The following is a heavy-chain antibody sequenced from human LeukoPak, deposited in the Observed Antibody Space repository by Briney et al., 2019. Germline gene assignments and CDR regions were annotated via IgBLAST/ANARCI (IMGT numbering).Heavy chain of an antibody. CDR3: SRSLEY. CDR2: TKQDGSEQ. Sequence: GGSLRLSRAASGFPFSGYWMDWVRQAPGKGMEWVANTKQDGSEQYYADSVTGRFTISRDNAKNALYLQMNSLRAEDTAVYYCSRSLEYWGQGALVTVSS. CDR1: GFPFSGYW. J-gene: IGHJ4*02. V-gene: IGHV3-7*01.